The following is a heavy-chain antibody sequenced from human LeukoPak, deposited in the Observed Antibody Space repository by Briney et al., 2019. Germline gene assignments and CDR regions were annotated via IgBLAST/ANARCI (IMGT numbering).Heavy chain of an antibody. V-gene: IGHV3-15*07. J-gene: IGHJ4*02. CDR2: IKPKTDGETT. Sequence: GGSPRLSCAASGFTFSNAYMNGVRQAPGKGLEWVGRIKPKTDGETTEYAAPVKGRFSISRDDSKNMLYLRMNSLKTEDTAVYYCITPLPYSAQGGQGTLVTVSS. D-gene: IGHD2-21*01. CDR1: GFTFSNAY. CDR3: ITPLPYSAQ.